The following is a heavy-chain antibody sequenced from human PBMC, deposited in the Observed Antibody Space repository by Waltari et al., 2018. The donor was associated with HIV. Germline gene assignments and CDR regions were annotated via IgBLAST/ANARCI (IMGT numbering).Heavy chain of an antibody. CDR2: LYNEGRT. CDR3: ARMKRSYGSGQARYFYFGMDV. J-gene: IGHJ6*02. D-gene: IGHD3-10*01. CDR1: GFSVSDNY. Sequence: EVQLVESGGGLVQPGGSLRLSCAASGFSVSDNYMSWVRLAHGKGLQRVSFLYNEGRTRYIDSVNGRLTSFRDNSKNALYLQMNSLRVDDTAVYYCARMKRSYGSGQARYFYFGMDVWGQGTTVIVSS. V-gene: IGHV3-53*01.